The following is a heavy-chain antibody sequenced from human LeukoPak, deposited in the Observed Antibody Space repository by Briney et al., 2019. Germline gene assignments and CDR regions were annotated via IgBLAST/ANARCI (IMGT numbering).Heavy chain of an antibody. J-gene: IGHJ4*02. Sequence: PGGSLRLSCAASGFTFSSYGMHWVRQAPGKGLEWVAVISYDGSNKYYADSVKGRFTISRDNSKNTLYLRMNSLRAEDTAVYYCAKDDGYYDSSGYPDYWGQGTLVAVSS. CDR3: AKDDGYYDSSGYPDY. D-gene: IGHD3-22*01. CDR2: ISYDGSNK. CDR1: GFTFSSYG. V-gene: IGHV3-30*18.